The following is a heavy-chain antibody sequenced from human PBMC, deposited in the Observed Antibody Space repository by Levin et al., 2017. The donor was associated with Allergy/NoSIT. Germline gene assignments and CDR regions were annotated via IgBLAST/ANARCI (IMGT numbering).Heavy chain of an antibody. V-gene: IGHV4-31*03. CDR1: GDSISGDTFY. CDR3: ARDECAWFGECYGMDV. J-gene: IGHJ6*02. Sequence: PSETLSLTCTVSGDSISGDTFYWSWIRQRPGKGLEWIGFIHHSGSAYYNPSLKSRLTMSLDTSKSQFSLRVTSVTVADTAVYYCARDECAWFGECYGMDVWGQGTTVSVSS. D-gene: IGHD3-10*01. CDR2: IHHSGSA.